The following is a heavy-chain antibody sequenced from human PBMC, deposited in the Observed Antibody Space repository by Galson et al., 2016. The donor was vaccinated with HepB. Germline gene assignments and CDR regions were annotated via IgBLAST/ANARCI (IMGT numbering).Heavy chain of an antibody. Sequence: SLRLSCAVSGFTFNNAWMSWVRQAPGKGLEWVGRIKSKTDGGTTDYAAPVKGRFTISRGDSKNTLYLQMNSLKAEDTAVYYCTRCRASCSTFDYWGQGTLVTVSS. CDR3: TRCRASCSTFDY. CDR2: IKSKTDGGTT. V-gene: IGHV3-15*01. D-gene: IGHD2-2*01. CDR1: GFTFNNAW. J-gene: IGHJ4*02.